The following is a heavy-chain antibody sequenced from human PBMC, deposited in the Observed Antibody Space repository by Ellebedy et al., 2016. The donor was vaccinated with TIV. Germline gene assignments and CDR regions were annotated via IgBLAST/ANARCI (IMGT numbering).Heavy chain of an antibody. V-gene: IGHV3-13*01. J-gene: IGHJ3*02. D-gene: IGHD3-9*01. CDR1: GFIFNNYD. CDR2: IGTAGDR. Sequence: PGGSLRLSCAASGFIFNNYDMHWVRQATGKGLEWVSAIGTAGDRYYSGSVKGRFTISREDAKNSLYLQMNSLRAGDTAVYYCVRGIRLGFDIWGQGTTVTVSS. CDR3: VRGIRLGFDI.